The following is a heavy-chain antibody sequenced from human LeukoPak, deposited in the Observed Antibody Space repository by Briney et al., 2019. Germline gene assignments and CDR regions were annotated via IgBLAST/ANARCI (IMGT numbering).Heavy chain of an antibody. J-gene: IGHJ5*02. V-gene: IGHV4-34*01. Sequence: SETLSLTCALYLGSFTHHLVWIREPPGNGLEWVGEINDNGSTIYNPSLKSRLTISVDTSKYQFSLKLRSVTAADTAVYYCAREGHGEPDWFDPWGQGTLVTVSS. CDR2: INDNGST. D-gene: IGHD4-17*01. CDR3: AREGHGEPDWFDP. CDR1: LGSFTHH.